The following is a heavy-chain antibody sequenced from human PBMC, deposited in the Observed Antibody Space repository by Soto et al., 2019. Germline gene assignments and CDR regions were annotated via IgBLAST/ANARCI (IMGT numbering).Heavy chain of an antibody. D-gene: IGHD2-21*02. Sequence: SETLSLTCTVSGGSISSYYWSWIRQPPGKGLEWIGYIYYSGSTNYNPSLKSRVTISVDTSKNQFSLKLSSVTAADTAVYYCARTAYCGGDCYFIDYWGQGTLVTVSS. V-gene: IGHV4-59*01. CDR2: IYYSGST. CDR1: GGSISSYY. CDR3: ARTAYCGGDCYFIDY. J-gene: IGHJ4*02.